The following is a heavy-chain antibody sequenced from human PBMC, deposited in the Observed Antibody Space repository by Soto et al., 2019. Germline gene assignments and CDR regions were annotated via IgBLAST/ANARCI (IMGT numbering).Heavy chain of an antibody. J-gene: IGHJ5*02. CDR2: IYATVTT. D-gene: IGHD1-1*01. Sequence: KPXATLSLTCTVSGASISGFYWSWIRKSAGKGLEWIGRIYATVTTDYNPSLKSRVMMSVDTSKKQFSLKLRSVTAADTAVYYCVRDGTKTLRDWFDPWGQGISVTVSS. V-gene: IGHV4-4*07. CDR3: VRDGTKTLRDWFDP. CDR1: GASISGFY.